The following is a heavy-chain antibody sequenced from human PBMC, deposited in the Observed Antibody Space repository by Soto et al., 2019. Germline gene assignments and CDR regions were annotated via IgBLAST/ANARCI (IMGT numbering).Heavy chain of an antibody. CDR3: ARQNYYYYYMDV. CDR1: GGSFSSSSYS. Sequence: SETLSLTCTVSGGSFSSSSYSWGWIRQPPGKGLEWIGSMYYSGSTYDNPSLKSRVTISVDTSKSQFSLKLSSVTAADTAVYYCARQNYYYYYMDVWGKGTTVTVSS. J-gene: IGHJ6*03. V-gene: IGHV4-39*01. CDR2: MYYSGST.